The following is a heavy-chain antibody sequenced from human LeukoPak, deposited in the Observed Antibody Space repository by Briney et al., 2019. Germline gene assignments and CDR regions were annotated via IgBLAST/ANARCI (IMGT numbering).Heavy chain of an antibody. V-gene: IGHV3-11*05. CDR3: AREVYGSGSYYQNYFDY. D-gene: IGHD3-10*01. CDR1: GFTFSDYY. J-gene: IGHJ4*02. CDR2: ISSSSSYT. Sequence: GGSLRLSCAASGFTFSDYYMSWIRQAPGKGLEWVSYISSSSSYTNYADSVKGRFTISRDNAKNSLYLQMNSLRAEDTAVYYCAREVYGSGSYYQNYFDYWGQGTLVTVSS.